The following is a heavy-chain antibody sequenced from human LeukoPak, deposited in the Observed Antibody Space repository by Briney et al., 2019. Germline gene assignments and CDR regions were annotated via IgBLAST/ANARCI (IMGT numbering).Heavy chain of an antibody. Sequence: SQTLSLTCTVSGGSISSSSYYWGWIRQPPGKGLEWIGSIYYSGSTYYNPSLKSRVTISVDTSKNQFSLKLSSVTAADTAVYYCARSDTIAVAGSRFYYFDYWGQGTLVTVSS. CDR3: ARSDTIAVAGSRFYYFDY. D-gene: IGHD6-19*01. J-gene: IGHJ4*02. V-gene: IGHV4-39*07. CDR1: GGSISSSSYY. CDR2: IYYSGST.